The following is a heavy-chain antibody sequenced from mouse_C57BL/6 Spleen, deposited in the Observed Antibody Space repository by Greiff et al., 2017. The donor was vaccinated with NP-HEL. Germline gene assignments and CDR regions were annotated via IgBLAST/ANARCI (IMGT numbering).Heavy chain of an antibody. CDR2: IHPNSGST. Sequence: QVQLQQSGAELVKPGASVKLSCKASGYTFTSYWMHWVKQRPGQGLEWIGMIHPNSGSTNYNEKFKSKATLTVDKSSSTAYMQLSSLTSEDSAVYYCARGFPSYYGSSYYAMDYWGQGTSVTVSS. D-gene: IGHD1-1*01. V-gene: IGHV1-64*01. CDR1: GYTFTSYW. CDR3: ARGFPSYYGSSYYAMDY. J-gene: IGHJ4*01.